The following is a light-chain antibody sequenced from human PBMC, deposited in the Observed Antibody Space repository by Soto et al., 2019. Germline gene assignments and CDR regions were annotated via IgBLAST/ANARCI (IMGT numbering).Light chain of an antibody. Sequence: QSALTQPASVSGSPGQAITISCTGTSSDVGGYTYVSWYQQHPGKAPKFIIYDVSNRPSGVSNRFSGSKSGNTASLTISGHQADDEADYYCSSYTTSNTRQIVFGTGTKVTVL. CDR2: DVS. J-gene: IGLJ1*01. V-gene: IGLV2-14*01. CDR1: SSDVGGYTY. CDR3: SSYTTSNTRQIV.